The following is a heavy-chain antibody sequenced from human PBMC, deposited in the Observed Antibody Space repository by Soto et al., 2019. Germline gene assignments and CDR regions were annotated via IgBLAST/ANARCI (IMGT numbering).Heavy chain of an antibody. V-gene: IGHV1-18*01. CDR2: ISAHNGNT. J-gene: IGHJ4*02. Sequence: QVHLVQSGAEVKKPGASVQVSCKASGYTFTSYGITWVRQAPGQGLEWMGWISAHNGNTDYAQKLQGRVIVTRDTSTSTAYMELRSLISDDTAVYYCARGRYGDYWGQGALVTVSS. CDR1: GYTFTSYG. CDR3: ARGRYGDY. D-gene: IGHD1-1*01.